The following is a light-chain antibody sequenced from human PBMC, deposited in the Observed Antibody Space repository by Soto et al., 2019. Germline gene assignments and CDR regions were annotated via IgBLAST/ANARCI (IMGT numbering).Light chain of an antibody. CDR2: GAS. Sequence: EIVLTQSPATLSLSPGERATLSCRASQSVSSYLAWYQQKAGQAPRLLISGASSRATGIPDRFSGSGSRTDFTLTISRLESDDFALYYCQQYAEGTPITFGQGTRLEIK. CDR3: QQYAEGTPIT. J-gene: IGKJ5*01. V-gene: IGKV3-20*01. CDR1: QSVSSY.